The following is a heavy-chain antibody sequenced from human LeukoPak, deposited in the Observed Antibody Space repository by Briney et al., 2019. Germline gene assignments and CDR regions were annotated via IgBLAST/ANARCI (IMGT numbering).Heavy chain of an antibody. CDR2: ISSGSSYI. V-gene: IGHV3-21*01. CDR3: ARGRSGYFFDN. CDR1: GFTFSSYG. J-gene: IGHJ4*02. Sequence: GGSLRLSCAASGFTFSSYGMNWVRQAPGKGLEWVSSISSGSSYIYYADSVRGRFTISRDNAKNTLYLQINSLRAEDTAVYYCARGRSGYFFDNWGQGTLVTVSS.